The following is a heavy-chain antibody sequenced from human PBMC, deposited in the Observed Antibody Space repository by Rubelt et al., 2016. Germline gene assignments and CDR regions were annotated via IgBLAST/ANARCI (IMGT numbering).Heavy chain of an antibody. Sequence: QVQLVQSGAEVKKPGASVKVSCKASGYTFTSYGISWVRQAPGQGLEWMGWISAYNGNTNYAQKLQGRVTMTTDTSTSTAYMGLRGLRSDDTAVYYCARDVRESSNWYEEGNDYWGPGAQVTVSS. CDR1: GYTFTSYG. CDR2: ISAYNGNT. J-gene: IGHJ4*02. CDR3: ARDVRESSNWYEEGNDY. D-gene: IGHD1-1*01. V-gene: IGHV1-18*01.